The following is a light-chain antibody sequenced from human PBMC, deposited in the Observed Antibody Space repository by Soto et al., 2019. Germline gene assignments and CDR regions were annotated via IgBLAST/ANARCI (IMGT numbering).Light chain of an antibody. V-gene: IGLV4-69*01. Sequence: QPVLTQSPSASASLGASVKLTCTLSSGHSSYAIAWHQQQPEKGPRYLMELNNDGSHNKGDGIPDRFSGSSSGAERYLTISSLQSEDEADYYCQTWGTGFLVFGGGTKVTVL. J-gene: IGLJ3*02. CDR3: QTWGTGFLV. CDR1: SGHSSYA. CDR2: LNNDGSH.